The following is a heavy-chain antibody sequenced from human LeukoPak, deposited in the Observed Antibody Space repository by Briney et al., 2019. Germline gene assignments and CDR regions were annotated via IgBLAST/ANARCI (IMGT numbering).Heavy chain of an antibody. Sequence: SETLSLTCAVYGGSFSGYYWSWIRQPPGKGLEWIGEINHSGSTNYNPSLKSRVTISVDTSKNQSSLKLSSVTAADTAVYYCARSLTSSSWTVDYWGQGTLVTVSS. J-gene: IGHJ4*02. V-gene: IGHV4-34*01. CDR3: ARSLTSSSWTVDY. D-gene: IGHD6-13*01. CDR2: INHSGST. CDR1: GGSFSGYY.